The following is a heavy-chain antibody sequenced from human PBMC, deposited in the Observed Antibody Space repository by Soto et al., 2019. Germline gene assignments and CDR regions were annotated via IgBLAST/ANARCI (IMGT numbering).Heavy chain of an antibody. D-gene: IGHD2-2*01. CDR1: GFSLSTSGVG. J-gene: IGHJ5*02. V-gene: IGHV2-5*02. CDR2: IYWDDDK. CDR3: AHSYQGVVYNWFDP. Sequence: QITLKESGPTLVKPTQTLTLTCTFSGFSLSTSGVGVGWIRQPPGKALEWLALIYWDDDKRYSPSLKSRLTIXKXTXXNQVVLTMTNMDPVDTATYYCAHSYQGVVYNWFDPWGQGTLVTVSS.